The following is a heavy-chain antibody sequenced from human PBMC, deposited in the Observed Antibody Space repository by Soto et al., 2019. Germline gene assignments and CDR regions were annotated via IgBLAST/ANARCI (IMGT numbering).Heavy chain of an antibody. D-gene: IGHD3-22*01. CDR3: ARGGYYDSSGYAREPYWYFDL. V-gene: IGHV3-53*02. Sequence: EVQLVETGGGLIQPGGSLRLSCAASGFTVSSNYMSWVRQAPGKGLEWVSVIYSGGSTYYADSVKGRFTISRDNAKNTLYIQMNILRAEDTAVYYCARGGYYDSSGYAREPYWYFDLWGRGTLVTVSS. J-gene: IGHJ2*01. CDR1: GFTVSSNY. CDR2: IYSGGST.